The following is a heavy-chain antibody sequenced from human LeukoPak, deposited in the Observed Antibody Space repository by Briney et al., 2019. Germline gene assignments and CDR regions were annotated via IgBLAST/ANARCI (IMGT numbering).Heavy chain of an antibody. J-gene: IGHJ4*02. V-gene: IGHV4-59*01. CDR3: ARESELGYDY. Sequence: SETLSLTCAVYGGSFSGYYWSWIRQPPGKGLEWIGYIYYSGSTNYNPSLKSRVTISVDTSKNQFSLKLSSVTAADTAVYYCARESELGYDYWGQGTLVTVSS. D-gene: IGHD2-15*01. CDR2: IYYSGST. CDR1: GGSFSGYY.